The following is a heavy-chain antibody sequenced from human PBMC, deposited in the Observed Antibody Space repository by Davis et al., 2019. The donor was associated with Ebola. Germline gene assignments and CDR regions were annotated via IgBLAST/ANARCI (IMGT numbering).Heavy chain of an antibody. J-gene: IGHJ6*02. D-gene: IGHD1-1*01. CDR3: AKDASGLEGMDV. Sequence: PGGSLRLSCAASGFTFSSYGMHWVRQAPGKGLEWVAVISYDGSNKYYADSVKGRFTISRDNSKNTLYLQMNSLRAEDTAVYYCAKDASGLEGMDVWGQGTTVTVSS. CDR2: ISYDGSNK. V-gene: IGHV3-30*18. CDR1: GFTFSSYG.